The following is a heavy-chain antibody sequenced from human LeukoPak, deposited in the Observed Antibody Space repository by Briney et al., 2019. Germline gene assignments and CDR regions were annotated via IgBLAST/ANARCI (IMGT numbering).Heavy chain of an antibody. V-gene: IGHV3-66*02. CDR1: GLTVSSNY. Sequence: GGSLRLSCAASGLTVSSNYMSWVRQAPGKGLEWVSVIYSGGSTYYADSVKGRFTISRDNSKNTLYLQMNSLRAEDTAVYYCARVSIGGSSANFDYWGQGTLVTVSS. J-gene: IGHJ4*02. CDR3: ARVSIGGSSANFDY. D-gene: IGHD6-6*01. CDR2: IYSGGST.